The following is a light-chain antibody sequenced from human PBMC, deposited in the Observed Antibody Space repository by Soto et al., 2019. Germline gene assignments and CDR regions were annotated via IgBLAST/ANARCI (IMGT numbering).Light chain of an antibody. CDR3: QQRSNWPLT. Sequence: IAMTQSPATLSVYPGDRATLSCRASQSVSSYLAWYQQKPGQAPRLLIYDASNRATGIPARFSGSGSGTDFTLTISSLEPEDFAVYYCQQRSNWPLTFGPGTKVDIK. J-gene: IGKJ3*01. CDR2: DAS. V-gene: IGKV3-11*01. CDR1: QSVSSY.